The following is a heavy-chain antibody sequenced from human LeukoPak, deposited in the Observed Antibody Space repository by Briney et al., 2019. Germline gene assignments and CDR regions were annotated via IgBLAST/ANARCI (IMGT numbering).Heavy chain of an antibody. D-gene: IGHD2-2*01. V-gene: IGHV4-39*07. J-gene: IGHJ4*02. Sequence: PSETLSLTCTVSGGSISSSSYYWGSIRQPPGKGLEWIGSIYYSGSTYYNPSLKSRVTISVDTSKNQFSLKLSSVTAADTAVYYCDASIVVVPSSDYWGQGTLVTVSS. CDR1: GGSISSSSYY. CDR2: IYYSGST. CDR3: DASIVVVPSSDY.